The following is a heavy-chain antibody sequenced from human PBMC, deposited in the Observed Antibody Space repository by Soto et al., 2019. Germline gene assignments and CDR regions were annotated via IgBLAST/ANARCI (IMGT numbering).Heavy chain of an antibody. CDR3: ARQGRVLDSPLLYFFHLDG. V-gene: IGHV4-59*08. D-gene: IGHD2-21*01. CDR1: GGSISSYY. CDR2: IYYSGST. J-gene: IGHJ6*03. Sequence: QVQLQESGPGLVKPSETLSLTCTVSGGSISSYYWSWIRQPPGKGLEWIGYIYYSGSTNYNPSLKSRGTISGDTSQNQFPPKVSPVTGADNAVDYRARQGRVLDSPLLYFFHLDGWGKGTTVTVSS.